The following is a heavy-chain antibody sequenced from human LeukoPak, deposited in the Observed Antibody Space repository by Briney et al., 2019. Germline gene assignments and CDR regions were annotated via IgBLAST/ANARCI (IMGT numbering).Heavy chain of an antibody. V-gene: IGHV3-53*01. J-gene: IGHJ4*02. Sequence: GGSLRLSCAAYGFIVSNNYMHWVRQFPGKGLEWVSIVYSGGNTYYADCVKGRFTISRNNSNNAVYLQMNSLRAEDTGVYYCARTLAGTGNYFDYWGRGTLVTVSS. CDR2: VYSGGNT. D-gene: IGHD6-19*01. CDR3: ARTLAGTGNYFDY. CDR1: GFIVSNNY.